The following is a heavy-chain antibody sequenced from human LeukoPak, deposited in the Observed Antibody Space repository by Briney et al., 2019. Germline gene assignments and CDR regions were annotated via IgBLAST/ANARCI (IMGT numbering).Heavy chain of an antibody. V-gene: IGHV3-30*02. Sequence: GGSLRLFCAASGFTFSSYGMHWVRQAPGKGLEWVAVIWYGGSNKYYADSVKGRFTISRDNSKNTLYLQMNSLRAEDTAVYYCAKDSDSSGYSAFDIWGQGTMVTVSS. CDR1: GFTFSSYG. CDR3: AKDSDSSGYSAFDI. D-gene: IGHD3-22*01. J-gene: IGHJ3*02. CDR2: IWYGGSNK.